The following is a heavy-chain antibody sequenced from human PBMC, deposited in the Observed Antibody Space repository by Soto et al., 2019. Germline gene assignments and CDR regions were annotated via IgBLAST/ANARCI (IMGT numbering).Heavy chain of an antibody. D-gene: IGHD3-10*01. Sequence: XETLSVPCAVYGGSFSGYYWSWIRQPPGKGLEWIGEINHSGSTNYNPSLKSRVTISVDTSKNQFSLKLSSVTAADTAVYYCARRRHRGVISNPSDDWGQGTLVTVSS. V-gene: IGHV4-34*01. J-gene: IGHJ4*02. CDR2: INHSGST. CDR3: ARRRHRGVISNPSDD. CDR1: GGSFSGYY.